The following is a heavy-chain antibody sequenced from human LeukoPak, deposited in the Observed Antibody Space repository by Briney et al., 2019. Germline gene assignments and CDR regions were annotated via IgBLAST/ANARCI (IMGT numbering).Heavy chain of an antibody. J-gene: IGHJ6*03. V-gene: IGHV3-66*03. Sequence: PGGSLRLSCTVSGFTVSSNSMSWVRQAPGKGLEWVSFIYSDNTHYSDSVKGRFTISRDNSKNILYLQMNSLRAEDTAVYYCAKPPGGRIAVAARKQDYYYYMDVWGKGTTVTISS. D-gene: IGHD6-19*01. CDR3: AKPPGGRIAVAARKQDYYYYMDV. CDR1: GFTVSSNS. CDR2: IYSDNT.